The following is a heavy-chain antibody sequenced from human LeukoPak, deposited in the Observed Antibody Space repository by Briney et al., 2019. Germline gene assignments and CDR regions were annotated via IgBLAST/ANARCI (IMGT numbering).Heavy chain of an antibody. V-gene: IGHV4-31*03. Sequence: SQTLSLTCTVSGGSISSGGYYWSWIRQHPGKGLEWIGYIYYSGSTYYNPSLKSRVTISVDTSKNQFSLKLSSVTAADTAVYYCARAVGDYGDYRIFDYWGQGTLVTVSS. D-gene: IGHD4-17*01. J-gene: IGHJ4*02. CDR2: IYYSGST. CDR3: ARAVGDYGDYRIFDY. CDR1: GGSISSGGYY.